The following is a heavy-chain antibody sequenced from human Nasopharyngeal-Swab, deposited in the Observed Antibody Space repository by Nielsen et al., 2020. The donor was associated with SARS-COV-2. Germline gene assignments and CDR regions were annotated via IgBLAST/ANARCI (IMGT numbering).Heavy chain of an antibody. CDR2: TYYRSKWYN. CDR3: ARDTGGPLSPSDAFDI. Sequence: SQTLSLTCAISGDSVSNNDAAWNWVRQSPSRGLEWLGRTYYRSKWYNEYAVSVKSRITIDPDTSKNQFSLQLKPVTPEDTAVYYCARDTGGPLSPSDAFDIWGQGTMVTVSS. CDR1: GDSVSNNDAA. V-gene: IGHV6-1*01. J-gene: IGHJ3*02. D-gene: IGHD3-16*01.